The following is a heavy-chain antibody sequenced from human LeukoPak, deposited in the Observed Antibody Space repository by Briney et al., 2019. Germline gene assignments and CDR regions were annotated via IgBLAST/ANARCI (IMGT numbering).Heavy chain of an antibody. CDR2: IYYSGST. Sequence: SETLSLTCTVSGGSISSYYWSWIRQPPGKGLEWIGYIYYSGSTNYNPSLKSRVTISVDTSKNQFSLKLSSVTAADTAVYYCARGYDFLRPDESDYWGQGTLVTVSS. J-gene: IGHJ4*02. V-gene: IGHV4-59*01. CDR3: ARGYDFLRPDESDY. CDR1: GGSISSYY. D-gene: IGHD3-3*01.